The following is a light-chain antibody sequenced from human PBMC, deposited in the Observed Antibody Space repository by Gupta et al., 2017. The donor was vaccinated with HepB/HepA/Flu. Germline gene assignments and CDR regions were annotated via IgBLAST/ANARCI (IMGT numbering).Light chain of an antibody. J-gene: IGLJ2*01. Sequence: SSDLTQPPSVSVSPGQTARITCAGDALPKKYAHWYQQKPVQAPVVVIYRDSERPSGIPVRFSGSNSGTAVTLTISGVQAEDEADYYCQSADSSCAYDVVFGGGTKLTVL. CDR2: RDS. V-gene: IGLV3-25*03. CDR3: QSADSSCAYDVV. CDR1: ALPKKY.